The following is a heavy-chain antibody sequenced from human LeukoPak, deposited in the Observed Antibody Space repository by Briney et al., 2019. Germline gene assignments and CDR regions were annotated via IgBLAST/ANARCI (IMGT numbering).Heavy chain of an antibody. J-gene: IGHJ4*02. CDR2: ISFDGSNK. V-gene: IGHV3-30*18. CDR1: GFTFSNYA. D-gene: IGHD2-21*02. CDR3: AKNSGGDSNHHFDY. Sequence: SGGSLRLSCAASGFTFSNYAMHWVRQAPGKGLEWVSIISFDGSNKYYADSVKGRFTISRDNSKNTLYLQMNSLRAEDTAVYYCAKNSGGDSNHHFDYWGQGTLVTVSS.